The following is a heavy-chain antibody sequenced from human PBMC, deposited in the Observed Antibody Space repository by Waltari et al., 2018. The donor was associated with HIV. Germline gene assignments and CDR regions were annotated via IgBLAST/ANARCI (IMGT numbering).Heavy chain of an antibody. Sequence: QLLESGGGLVEPGGSLRLSWAASGFIFTDFAMDGVRQAPGKGLEWVSAIRGGGETFYADSVKGRFTISRDNSKNTLYLQMNSLRADDATVYYCVKDSGRAADVFDLWGQGTMVTVSS. CDR3: VKDSGRAADVFDL. D-gene: IGHD3-10*01. V-gene: IGHV3-23*01. CDR2: IRGGGET. J-gene: IGHJ3*01. CDR1: GFIFTDFA.